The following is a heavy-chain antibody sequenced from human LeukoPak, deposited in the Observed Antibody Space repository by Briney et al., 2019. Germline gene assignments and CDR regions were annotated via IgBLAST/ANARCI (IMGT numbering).Heavy chain of an antibody. Sequence: SVKVSCKASGGTFSSYAISWVRQAPGQGLEWMGGIIPTFGTANYAQKFQGRVTITTDESTSTAYMELSSLRSEDTAVYYCARGSVRAITMIVVVSDAFDIWGQGTMVTVSS. CDR1: GGTFSSYA. D-gene: IGHD3-22*01. J-gene: IGHJ3*02. CDR2: IIPTFGTA. V-gene: IGHV1-69*05. CDR3: ARGSVRAITMIVVVSDAFDI.